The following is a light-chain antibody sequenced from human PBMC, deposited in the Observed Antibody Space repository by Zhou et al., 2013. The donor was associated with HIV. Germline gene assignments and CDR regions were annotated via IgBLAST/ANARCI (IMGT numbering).Light chain of an antibody. CDR3: QQSYNVPRT. V-gene: IGKV1-39*01. CDR1: QAIKTY. CDR2: GAS. Sequence: DIQMTQFPPSLSAAVGDRVTIACRASQAIKTYVNWYQQKPGKAPNLLIYGASTLHRGVPSRFSGSGSGTDFTLTITGLQPEDFATYFCQQSYNVPRTFGQGTKVEVK. J-gene: IGKJ1*01.